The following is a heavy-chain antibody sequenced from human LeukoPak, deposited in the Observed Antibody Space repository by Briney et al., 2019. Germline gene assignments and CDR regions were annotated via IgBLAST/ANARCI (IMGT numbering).Heavy chain of an antibody. CDR1: GGSISSSSYY. D-gene: IGHD2-15*01. V-gene: IGHV4-39*02. Sequence: SETLSLTCTVSGGSISSSSYYWGWIRQPPGKGLEWIGSIYYSGSTYYNPSLKSRVTISVDTSKNQFSLELSSVTAADTAVYYCARDREGYSPDYYYGMDVWGQGTTVTVSS. J-gene: IGHJ6*02. CDR3: ARDREGYSPDYYYGMDV. CDR2: IYYSGST.